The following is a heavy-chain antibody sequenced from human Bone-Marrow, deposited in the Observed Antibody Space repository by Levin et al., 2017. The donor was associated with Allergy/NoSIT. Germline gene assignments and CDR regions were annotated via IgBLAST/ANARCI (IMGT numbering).Heavy chain of an antibody. CDR3: AKTSPYGTSWLGAFDI. D-gene: IGHD6-13*01. V-gene: IGHV3-23*02. Sequence: ASVKVSCAASGFTFSSYAMSWVRQAPGKGLEWVSVITIRSTSAYGDSVKGRFTTSRDNSKNTLYLQMSSLRAEDTAVYYCAKTSPYGTSWLGAFDIWGQGTMVTVSS. CDR1: GFTFSSYA. J-gene: IGHJ3*02. CDR2: ITIRSTSA.